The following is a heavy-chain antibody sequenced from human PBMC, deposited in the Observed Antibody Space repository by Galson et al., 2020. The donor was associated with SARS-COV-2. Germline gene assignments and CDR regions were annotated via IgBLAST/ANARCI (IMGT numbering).Heavy chain of an antibody. CDR1: GFTFSGYG. CDR2: ISYDGSNK. Sequence: GASLKLSCAASGFTFSGYGMHWVRQAPGKGLEWVAVISYDGSNKYYADSVKGRFTISRDNSKNTLYLQMNSLRAEDTAVYYCAKDPTIVVVPAGDAFDIWGQGTMVTVSS. CDR3: AKDPTIVVVPAGDAFDI. D-gene: IGHD2-2*01. V-gene: IGHV3-30*18. J-gene: IGHJ3*02.